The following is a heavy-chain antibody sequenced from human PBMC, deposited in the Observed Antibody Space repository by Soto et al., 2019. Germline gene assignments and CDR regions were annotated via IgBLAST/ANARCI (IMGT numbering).Heavy chain of an antibody. CDR2: IIPIFGTA. J-gene: IGHJ4*02. CDR1: GGTFDIYG. CDR3: ARGGIHYYDSSGHAFDY. Sequence: QVQLVQSGAEVKKPGSSVKVSCKASGGTFDIYGLTWARQAPDKGLDWMGTIIPIFGTADYAQKFEGRVSITADKSTSTAYMELRSLTSEDTAMYYCARGGIHYYDSSGHAFDYWGQGTLITVSS. V-gene: IGHV1-69*06. D-gene: IGHD3-22*01.